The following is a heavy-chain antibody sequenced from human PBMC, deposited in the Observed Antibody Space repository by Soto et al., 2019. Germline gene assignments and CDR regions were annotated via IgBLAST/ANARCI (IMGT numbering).Heavy chain of an antibody. CDR2: IYSSGST. CDR1: GGAISTYY. J-gene: IGHJ5*02. V-gene: IGHV4-4*07. Sequence: QVHLQESSPGLVKPSETLSLTCTVSGGAISTYYWTWIRQPAGKGLEWIGRIYSSGSTKYNPSLRSRVTMSLDTSNNQFSLRLTSVTAADTAVYYCARGQRFSDWFDPWGQGTLVTVSS. CDR3: ARGQRFSDWFDP. D-gene: IGHD3-3*01.